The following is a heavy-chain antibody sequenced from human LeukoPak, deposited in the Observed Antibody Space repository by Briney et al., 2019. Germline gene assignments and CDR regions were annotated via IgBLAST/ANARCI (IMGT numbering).Heavy chain of an antibody. Sequence: SETLSLTCTVSGGSISSYYWSWIRQPPGKGLEWIGYIYYSGSTNYNPSLKSRVTISVDTSKNQFFLKLSSVTAADTAVYYCARHTYYDILTGYYYGFDYWGQGTLVTVSS. CDR1: GGSISSYY. V-gene: IGHV4-59*08. CDR3: ARHTYYDILTGYYYGFDY. D-gene: IGHD3-9*01. CDR2: IYYSGST. J-gene: IGHJ4*02.